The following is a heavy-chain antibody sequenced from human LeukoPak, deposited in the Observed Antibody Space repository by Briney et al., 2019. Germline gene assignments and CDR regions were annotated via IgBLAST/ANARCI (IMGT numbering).Heavy chain of an antibody. CDR3: AGYPMYYYDSSGPKSEYFQH. CDR2: INPNSGGT. CDR1: GYTFTGYY. Sequence: GASVKVSCKASGYTFTGYYMHWVRQAPGQGLEWMGWINPNSGGTNYAQKFQGRVTMTRDTSISTAYMELSRLRSDDTAVYYCAGYPMYYYDSSGPKSEYFQHWGQGTLVTVSS. V-gene: IGHV1-2*02. J-gene: IGHJ1*01. D-gene: IGHD3-22*01.